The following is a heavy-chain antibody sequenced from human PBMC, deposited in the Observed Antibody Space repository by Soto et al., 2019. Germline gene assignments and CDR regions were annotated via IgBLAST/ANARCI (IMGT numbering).Heavy chain of an antibody. D-gene: IGHD2-2*01. CDR2: ISAYNGNT. CDR3: ARSPGTSSSNWFDP. CDR1: GYTFTSYG. V-gene: IGHV1-18*01. Sequence: GASAKVSCKASGYTFTSYGISWVRQAPGQGLEWMGWISAYNGNTNYAQKLQGRVTMTTDTSTSTAYMEMRSLRSDDTAVYYRARSPGTSSSNWFDPWGQGTLVTVSS. J-gene: IGHJ5*02.